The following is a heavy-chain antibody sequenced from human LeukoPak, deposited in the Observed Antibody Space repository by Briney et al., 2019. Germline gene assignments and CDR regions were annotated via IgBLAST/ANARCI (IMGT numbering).Heavy chain of an antibody. Sequence: GGSLRLSCAASGFTFSSYSMNWVRQAPGKGLEWVSSISSSSSYIYYADSVKGRFTISRDNAKNSLYLQMNSLRAEDTAVYYCASSVAVAYYFDYWGQGTLVTVSS. V-gene: IGHV3-21*01. J-gene: IGHJ4*02. CDR1: GFTFSSYS. CDR2: ISSSSSYI. D-gene: IGHD6-19*01. CDR3: ASSVAVAYYFDY.